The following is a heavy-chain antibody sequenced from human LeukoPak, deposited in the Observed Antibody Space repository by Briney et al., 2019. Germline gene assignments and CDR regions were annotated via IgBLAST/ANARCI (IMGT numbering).Heavy chain of an antibody. CDR1: GFTFSSYW. D-gene: IGHD5-24*01. Sequence: GGSLRLSCAASGFTFSSYWMSWVRQAPGKGLEWVANIKQDGSEKYYVDSVKGRFTISRDNAKNSLYLQMSSLRDDDTAVYYCTRDRGWQQFDYWGQGTLVTVSS. V-gene: IGHV3-7*01. CDR3: TRDRGWQQFDY. J-gene: IGHJ4*02. CDR2: IKQDGSEK.